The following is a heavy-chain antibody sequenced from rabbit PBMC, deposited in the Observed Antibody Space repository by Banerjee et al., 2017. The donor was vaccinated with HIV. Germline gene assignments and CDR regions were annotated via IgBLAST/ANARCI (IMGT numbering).Heavy chain of an antibody. J-gene: IGHJ4*01. CDR2: IYIGSSSNT. D-gene: IGHD3-1*01. CDR1: GFSFSSSYW. CDR3: ARLWADTRGNLNL. Sequence: QEQLEESGGGLVKPGASLTLTCKASGFSFSSSYWICWVRQAPGKRPEWIGCIYIGSSSNTYYASWAKGRFTISKTSSTTVTLQMTSLTAADTATYFCARLWADTRGNLNLWGPGTLVTVS. V-gene: IGHV1S45*01.